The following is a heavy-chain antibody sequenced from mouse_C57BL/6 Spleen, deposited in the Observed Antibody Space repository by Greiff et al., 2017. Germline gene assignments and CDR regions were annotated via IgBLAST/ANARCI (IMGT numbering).Heavy chain of an antibody. CDR2: ISNKANNPAS. V-gene: IGHV6-6*01. J-gene: IGHJ3*01. Sequence: EVKLEESGGGLVQPGGSMKLSCAASGFTFSDAWMAWVRQSPEKGLEWVAEISNKANNPASYYAESVKGRFTISRDDSNSSVYLQINSIRAEDTGVYYCTRPSFWDCSWFACWGQGTLVTGSA. CDR3: TRPSFWDCSWFAC. D-gene: IGHD4-1*01. CDR1: GFTFSDAW.